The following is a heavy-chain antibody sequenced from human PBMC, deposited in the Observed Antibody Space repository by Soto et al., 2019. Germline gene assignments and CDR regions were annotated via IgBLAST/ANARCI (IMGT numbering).Heavy chain of an antibody. D-gene: IGHD5-12*01. J-gene: IGHJ6*02. CDR1: GYTFTSYD. CDR3: ARGKHGYSGLISYYGMDV. CDR2: MNPNSGNT. Sequence: ASVKVSCKASGYTFTSYDINWVRQATGQGLEWMGWMNPNSGNTGYAQKFQGRVTMTRNTSISTAYMELSSLRSEDTAVYYCARGKHGYSGLISYYGMDVWGQGTTVTVSS. V-gene: IGHV1-8*01.